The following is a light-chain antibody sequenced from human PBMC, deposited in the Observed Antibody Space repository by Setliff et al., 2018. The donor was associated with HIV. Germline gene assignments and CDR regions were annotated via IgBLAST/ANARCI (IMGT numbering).Light chain of an antibody. Sequence: QSVLAQPASVSGSPGQSITISCTGTRSDVGGYNYVSWYQQHPGKAPKLMIYHVNKRPPGFSHRFSGSKSGNTASLTISGLQAEDEADYYCSSYTTSTFDVVFGGGTKVTVL. J-gene: IGLJ2*01. CDR1: RSDVGGYNY. V-gene: IGLV2-14*01. CDR2: HVN. CDR3: SSYTTSTFDVV.